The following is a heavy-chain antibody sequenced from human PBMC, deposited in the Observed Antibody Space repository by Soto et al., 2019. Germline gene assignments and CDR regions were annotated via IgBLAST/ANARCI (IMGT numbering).Heavy chain of an antibody. CDR2: IRNSGDST. CDR1: GFTFSSYT. CDR3: AKDSGGGGDDS. Sequence: EVQLLESGGGLVQPGGSLRLSCAASGFTFSSYTMNWVRQAPGKGLEWVSAIRNSGDSTYYADSVEGRFTISRDNSKNTLYLQMNSLRVEDTAVYYCAKDSGGGGDDSWGQGALVTVSS. J-gene: IGHJ4*02. D-gene: IGHD3-16*01. V-gene: IGHV3-23*01.